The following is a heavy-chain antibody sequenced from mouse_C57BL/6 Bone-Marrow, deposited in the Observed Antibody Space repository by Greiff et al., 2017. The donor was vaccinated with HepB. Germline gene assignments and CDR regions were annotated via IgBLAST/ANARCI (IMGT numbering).Heavy chain of an antibody. CDR2: FHPYNDDT. CDR1: GYTFTTYP. J-gene: IGHJ3*01. Sequence: QVHVKQSGAELVKPGASVKMSCKASGYTFTTYPIEWMKQTHGKSLEWIGNFHPYNDDTKYNEKFKGKATLTVEKSSSTVYLELSRLTSDDSAVYYCARRYYGGSSSFAYWGQGTLVTVSA. D-gene: IGHD1-1*01. V-gene: IGHV1-47*01. CDR3: ARRYYGGSSSFAY.